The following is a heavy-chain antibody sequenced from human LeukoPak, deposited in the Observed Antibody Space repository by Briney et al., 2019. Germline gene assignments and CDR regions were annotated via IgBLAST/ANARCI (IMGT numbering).Heavy chain of an antibody. CDR3: AKQLGYCSDGSCYFPY. CDR2: ISGSGGSR. CDR1: GFTFNHYA. Sequence: GGSLRLSCAASGFTFNHYAMSWVRQAPGKGLQWVSYISGSGGSRDYADSVQGRFTISRDNSKSALCLQMNSLRAEDTAVYYCAKQLGYCSDGSCYFPYWGQGTLVTVSS. J-gene: IGHJ4*02. D-gene: IGHD2-15*01. V-gene: IGHV3-23*01.